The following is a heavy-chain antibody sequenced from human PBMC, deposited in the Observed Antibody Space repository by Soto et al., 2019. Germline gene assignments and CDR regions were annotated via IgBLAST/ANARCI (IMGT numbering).Heavy chain of an antibody. J-gene: IGHJ4*02. CDR3: ARGVAAAGRVFDY. CDR1: GGTFSSYT. Sequence: QVQLVQSGAEVKKPGSSVKVSCKASGGTFSSYTISWVRQAPGQGLEWMGRIIPILGIANYAQKFQGRVTXTXDXXTSTAYMELSSLRSEDTAVYYCARGVAAAGRVFDYWGQGTLVTVSS. D-gene: IGHD6-13*01. CDR2: IIPILGIA. V-gene: IGHV1-69*02.